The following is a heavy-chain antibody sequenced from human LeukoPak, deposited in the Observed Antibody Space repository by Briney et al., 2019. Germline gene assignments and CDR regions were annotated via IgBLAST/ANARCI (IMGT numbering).Heavy chain of an antibody. Sequence: GGSLRLSCAASGFTFISYSMNWVRQAPGKGLEWVSSISGSSSYIYYADSVKGRFTISRDNAKNLLYLQMNSLRAEDTAVYYCARDHPLAARPSYYMDVWGKGTTVTVSS. CDR3: ARDHPLAARPSYYMDV. CDR2: ISGSSSYI. J-gene: IGHJ6*03. D-gene: IGHD6-6*01. V-gene: IGHV3-21*01. CDR1: GFTFISYS.